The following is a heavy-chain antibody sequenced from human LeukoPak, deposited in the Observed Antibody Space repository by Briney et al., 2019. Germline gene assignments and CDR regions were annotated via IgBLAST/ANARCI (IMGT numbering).Heavy chain of an antibody. CDR2: IIPIFGTA. Sequence: SVKVSCKASGGTFSSYAISWVRQAPGQGLEWMGGIIPIFGTANYAQKFQGRVTITADESTSTAYMELSRLRSEDTAVYYCARVFPYCSSTSCYGWFDPWGQGTLVTVSS. CDR1: GGTFSSYA. CDR3: ARVFPYCSSTSCYGWFDP. V-gene: IGHV1-69*01. J-gene: IGHJ5*02. D-gene: IGHD2-2*01.